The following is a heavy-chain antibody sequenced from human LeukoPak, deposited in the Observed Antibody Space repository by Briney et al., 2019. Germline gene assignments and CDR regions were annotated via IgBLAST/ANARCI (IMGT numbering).Heavy chain of an antibody. CDR2: ISVYSGNT. Sequence: GASVKVSCKASGYTFSSYGISWVRQAPGQGLEWMGWISVYSGNTNYAQRFQSRVTMTTDTSTSTAYMELRSLRSDDTAVYYCARDANGVLGDYWGQGTLVTVSS. D-gene: IGHD2-8*01. CDR1: GYTFSSYG. CDR3: ARDANGVLGDY. V-gene: IGHV1-18*01. J-gene: IGHJ4*02.